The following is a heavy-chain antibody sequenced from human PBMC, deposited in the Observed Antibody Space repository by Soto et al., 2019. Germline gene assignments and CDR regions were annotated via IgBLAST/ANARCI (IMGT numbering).Heavy chain of an antibody. Sequence: GXLERSCAFSGIXVSRPQMVWVRQAPGNGLQLVSVIYSAGSTYYANAVKGLFTISRDISENKIFLELNGLTVDETAVYYFARAREPEYSSYIFFDYWGRGTVVT. J-gene: IGHJ4*01. D-gene: IGHD6-6*01. CDR1: GIXVSRPQ. CDR2: IYSAGST. CDR3: ARAREPEYSSYIFFDY. V-gene: IGHV3-53*01.